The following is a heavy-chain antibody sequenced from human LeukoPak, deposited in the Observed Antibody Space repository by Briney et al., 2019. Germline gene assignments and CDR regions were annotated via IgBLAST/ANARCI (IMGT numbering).Heavy chain of an antibody. CDR3: ARAGSSSWPHYYYYMDV. Sequence: SETLSLTCSVSGGSISSYYWSWIRQPPGKGLEWIGYIYYSGSTNYNPSLKSRVTISVDTSKNQFSLKLSSVTAADTAVYYCARAGSSSWPHYYYYMDVWGKGTTVTISS. J-gene: IGHJ6*03. CDR1: GGSISSYY. D-gene: IGHD6-13*01. V-gene: IGHV4-59*01. CDR2: IYYSGST.